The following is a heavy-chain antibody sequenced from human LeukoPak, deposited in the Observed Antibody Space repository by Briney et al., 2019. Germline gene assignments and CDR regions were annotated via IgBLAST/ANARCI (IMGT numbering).Heavy chain of an antibody. CDR2: ISAYNGNT. J-gene: IGHJ4*02. D-gene: IGHD7-27*01. CDR1: GYTFTSYG. CDR3: ARIPVTNWGQYYFDY. Sequence: ASVKVSCKASGYTFTSYGISWVRQAPGQGLEWMGWISAYNGNTNYAQKLQGRVTMTTDTSTSTAYMELRSLRSDDTAVYYYARIPVTNWGQYYFDYWGQGTLVTVSS. V-gene: IGHV1-18*01.